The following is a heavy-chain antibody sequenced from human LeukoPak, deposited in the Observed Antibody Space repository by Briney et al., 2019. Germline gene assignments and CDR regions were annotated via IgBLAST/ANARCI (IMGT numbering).Heavy chain of an antibody. CDR3: ATDFTNIRGGGYFDN. V-gene: IGHV3-33*01. J-gene: IGHJ4*02. CDR2: IWFDGGKI. D-gene: IGHD2-15*01. Sequence: GGSLRLSCAASGFIFSSSVMHWVRQTPGKGLEWVAVIWFDGGKIYYADSVKGRFTISRDNSKNTLYLQMNSLRAEDTAVYHCATDFTNIRGGGYFDNWGQGNLVTVSS. CDR1: GFIFSSSV.